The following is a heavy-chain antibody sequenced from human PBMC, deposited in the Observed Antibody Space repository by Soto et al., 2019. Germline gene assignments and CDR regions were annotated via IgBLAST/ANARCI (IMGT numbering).Heavy chain of an antibody. V-gene: IGHV4-59*01. J-gene: IGHJ6*02. Sequence: SETLSLTCTVSGGSLSRYYWSWIRQPPGKGLEWIGYIYYSGSTNYNPSLKGRVTISVDTSKNQFSLKLSSVTAADTAVYYCASGPYSSSWYGGMDVWGQGTTVTVSS. D-gene: IGHD6-13*01. CDR3: ASGPYSSSWYGGMDV. CDR2: IYYSGST. CDR1: GGSLSRYY.